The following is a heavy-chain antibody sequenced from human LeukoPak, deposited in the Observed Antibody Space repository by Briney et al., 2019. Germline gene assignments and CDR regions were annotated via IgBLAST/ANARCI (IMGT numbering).Heavy chain of an antibody. Sequence: GGSLSLSCTASAFTFSNYAMSWVRQPPGKGMEWVSAITGSGGNTYYADSVKGRFTIFRDNSKNTLYLQMNSLRAEDTAIYYCAKDRDSLTWYKDAFHIWGLGTMVTVSS. J-gene: IGHJ3*02. D-gene: IGHD3-9*01. CDR3: AKDRDSLTWYKDAFHI. V-gene: IGHV3-23*01. CDR2: ITGSGGNT. CDR1: AFTFSNYA.